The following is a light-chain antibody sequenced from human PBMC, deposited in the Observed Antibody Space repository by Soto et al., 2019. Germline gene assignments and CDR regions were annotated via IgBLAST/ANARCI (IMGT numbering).Light chain of an antibody. V-gene: IGLV2-14*01. CDR1: SSDVGDYNY. CDR2: EVS. Sequence: QSVLTQPASVSGSPGQSITRSFTGTSSDVGDYNYVSWYQQHPGKAPRLIIYEVSYRPSGVSNRFSGSKSGNTASLTISGLQAEDEADYYCSSYASSSTWVFGGGTKLTVL. J-gene: IGLJ3*02. CDR3: SSYASSSTWV.